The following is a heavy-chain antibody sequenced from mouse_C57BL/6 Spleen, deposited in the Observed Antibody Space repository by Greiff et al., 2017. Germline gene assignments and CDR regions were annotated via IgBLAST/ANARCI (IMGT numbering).Heavy chain of an antibody. V-gene: IGHV1-72*01. CDR1: GYTFTSYW. J-gene: IGHJ1*01. CDR2: IDPTSGGT. D-gene: IGHD1-1*01. CDR3: AEFYCGSIYGVCDFDV. Sequence: VQLQQPGAELVKPGASVKLSCKASGYTFTSYWMHWVKQRPGRGLEWIGRIDPTSGGTKYNEKFKSKAIMTVDTPASTASMQHSSLTSEDSAVYYCAEFYCGSIYGVCDFDVWGPGTPVTVSS.